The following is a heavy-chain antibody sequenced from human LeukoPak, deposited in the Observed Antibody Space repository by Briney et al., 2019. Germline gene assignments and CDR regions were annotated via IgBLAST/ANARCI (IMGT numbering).Heavy chain of an antibody. J-gene: IGHJ4*02. CDR3: AKEETPLYDSHKYMGFDY. Sequence: GGSLRLSCAASGFTFGDYTLHWVRQAPGEGLGWVSLISWNGVNIFYADSVEGRFFLSRDNSTQSLYMQMNNLRTEDTALYYCAKEETPLYDSHKYMGFDYWGQGTLVTVSS. CDR1: GFTFGDYT. CDR2: ISWNGVNI. V-gene: IGHV3-43*01. D-gene: IGHD3-22*01.